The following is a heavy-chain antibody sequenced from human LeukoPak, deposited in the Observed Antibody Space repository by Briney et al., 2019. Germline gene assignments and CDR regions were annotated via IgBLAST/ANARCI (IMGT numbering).Heavy chain of an antibody. J-gene: IGHJ2*01. CDR3: ARAAYSSTWYSRYFDL. CDR2: ISGSGGST. D-gene: IGHD6-13*01. V-gene: IGHV3-23*01. CDR1: GFTFSSYG. Sequence: GGTLRLSCAASGFTFSSYGMSWVRQAPGKGLEWVSAISGSGGSTYYADSVKGRFTISGDNAKNSLYLQMNSLRAGDTAVYYCARAAYSSTWYSRYFDLWGRGTLVTVSS.